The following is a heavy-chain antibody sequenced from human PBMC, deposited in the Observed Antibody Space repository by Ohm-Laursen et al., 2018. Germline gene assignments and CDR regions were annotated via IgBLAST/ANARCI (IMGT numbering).Heavy chain of an antibody. D-gene: IGHD6-19*01. Sequence: SLRLSCTASGFTFDDYAMHWVRHAPGKGLEWVSGISWNSGSIGYADSVKGRFTISRDNAKNSLYLQMNSLRAEDTAVYYCARGQWLNYFDYWGQGTLVTVSS. V-gene: IGHV3-9*01. CDR3: ARGQWLNYFDY. CDR2: ISWNSGSI. J-gene: IGHJ4*02. CDR1: GFTFDDYA.